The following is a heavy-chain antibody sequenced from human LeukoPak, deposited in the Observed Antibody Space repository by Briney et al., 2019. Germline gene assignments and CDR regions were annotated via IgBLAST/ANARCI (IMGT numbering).Heavy chain of an antibody. J-gene: IGHJ4*02. D-gene: IGHD3-22*01. CDR3: ARGADCYDSSGYYHPFDY. Sequence: GGSLRLSCAASGFTVSSNYMSWVRQAPGKGLEWVSVIYSGGSTYYADSVKGRFTISRANSKNTLYLQMNSLRAEDTAVYYCARGADCYDSSGYYHPFDYWGQGTLVTVSS. CDR2: IYSGGST. CDR1: GFTVSSNY. V-gene: IGHV3-53*01.